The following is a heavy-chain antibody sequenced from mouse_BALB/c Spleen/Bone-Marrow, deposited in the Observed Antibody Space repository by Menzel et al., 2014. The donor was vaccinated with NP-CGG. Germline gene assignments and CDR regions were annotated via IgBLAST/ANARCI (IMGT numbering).Heavy chain of an antibody. CDR1: GFTFTSYT. V-gene: IGHV5-12-2*01. J-gene: IGHJ3*01. D-gene: IGHD2-4*01. CDR3: TREDYGAY. Sequence: EVQLQESGGGLVQPGGSLKLSCAASGFTFTSYTMSWVRRTPEKRLEWVAYISNGGGSTYYPDTVKGRFTISRDNAKNTLYLQMSSLKSEDTAIYYCTREDYGAYWGQGTLVTVSA. CDR2: ISNGGGST.